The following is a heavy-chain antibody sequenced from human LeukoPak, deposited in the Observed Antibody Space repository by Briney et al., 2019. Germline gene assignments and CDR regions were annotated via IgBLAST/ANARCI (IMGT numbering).Heavy chain of an antibody. D-gene: IGHD3-10*01. CDR1: GFTFSSYA. CDR3: AKAYGSGSYYFFDY. CDR2: ISGSGGST. V-gene: IGHV3-23*01. Sequence: GGSLRLSCAASGFTFSSYAMSWVRQAPGKGLEWVSAISGSGGSTYYADSVKGRFTISRDNSKNTPYLQMNSLRAEDTAVYYCAKAYGSGSYYFFDYWGQGTLVTVSS. J-gene: IGHJ4*02.